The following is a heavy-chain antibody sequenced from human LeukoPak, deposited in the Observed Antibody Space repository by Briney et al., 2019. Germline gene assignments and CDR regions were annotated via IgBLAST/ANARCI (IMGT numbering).Heavy chain of an antibody. J-gene: IGHJ4*02. V-gene: IGHV3-21*04. CDR3: AKRSPYFFDF. Sequence: GGSLRLSCAASGFTFSSYSMNWVRQAPGKGLEWVSSISSSSSYIYYADSVKGRFTISRDNSKNTLYVQMNSLRTEDTAVYYCAKRSPYFFDFWGQGILVTVSS. CDR1: GFTFSSYS. CDR2: ISSSSSYI.